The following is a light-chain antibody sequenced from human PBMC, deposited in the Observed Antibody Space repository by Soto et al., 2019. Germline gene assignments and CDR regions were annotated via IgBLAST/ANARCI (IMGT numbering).Light chain of an antibody. CDR2: EVS. V-gene: IGLV2-14*01. CDR1: SSDVGGYNS. J-gene: IGLJ1*01. CDR3: SSYTSSRTLV. Sequence: QSVLTQPASVSGSPGQSITISCTGTSSDVGGYNSVSWYQQHPGKAPKLMIYEVSNRPSGVSNRFSGSKSGNTASLTLSGLQAEDEADYYCSSYTSSRTLVFGTGTKVTVL.